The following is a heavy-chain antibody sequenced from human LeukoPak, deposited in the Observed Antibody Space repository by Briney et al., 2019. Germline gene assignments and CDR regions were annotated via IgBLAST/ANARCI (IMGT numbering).Heavy chain of an antibody. CDR1: GFTFNIYS. V-gene: IGHV3-48*04. CDR3: ARDNWVARPRLFDP. CDR2: ISTSSTAI. Sequence: GGSLRLSWVVSGFTFNIYSMNWVRQTPGKGLEWVSYISTSSTAIYYADSVKGRFTISRDNAKNSLYLQMNSLRPEDTAIYYCARDNWVARPRLFDPWGQGTLVTVSS. D-gene: IGHD2-15*01. J-gene: IGHJ5*02.